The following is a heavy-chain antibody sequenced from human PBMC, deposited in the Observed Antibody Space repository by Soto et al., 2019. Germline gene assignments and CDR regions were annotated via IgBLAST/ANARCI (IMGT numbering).Heavy chain of an antibody. D-gene: IGHD6-13*01. Sequence: PSETLSLTCTVSGGSISSYYWSWIRQPPGKGLEWIGYIYYSGSTNYNPSLKSRVTISVDTSKNQFSLKLSSVTAADTAVYYCARQALEQQLVRRLYYFDYWGQGTLVTVSS. J-gene: IGHJ4*02. V-gene: IGHV4-59*08. CDR1: GGSISSYY. CDR2: IYYSGST. CDR3: ARQALEQQLVRRLYYFDY.